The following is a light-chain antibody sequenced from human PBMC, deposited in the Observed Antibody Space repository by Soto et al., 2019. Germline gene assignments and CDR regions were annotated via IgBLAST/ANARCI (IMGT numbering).Light chain of an antibody. J-gene: IGKJ1*01. CDR1: QSIRSC. CDR3: QQYNSYPWT. Sequence: DIQMTQSPSTLSASVGDRVTITSRASQSIRSCLAWYQQKPGKAPNLLIYDDSKLESGVPSRFSGSGSGTEFPLTISSLQPDDFATYYCQQYNSYPWTLGQGTKV. CDR2: DDS. V-gene: IGKV1-5*01.